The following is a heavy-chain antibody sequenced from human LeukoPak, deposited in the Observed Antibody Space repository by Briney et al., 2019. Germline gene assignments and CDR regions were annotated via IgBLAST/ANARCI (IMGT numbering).Heavy chain of an antibody. CDR2: ISANNGNT. Sequence: ASVKVSCKASGYTFTSYGISWVRQAPGQGLEWMGWISANNGNTNYAQKLQGRVTMTTDTSTSTAYMELRSLRSDDTAVYYCARGLMYYDFWSGHKRQAFDIWGQGTMVTASS. CDR1: GYTFTSYG. D-gene: IGHD3-3*01. CDR3: ARGLMYYDFWSGHKRQAFDI. V-gene: IGHV1-18*01. J-gene: IGHJ3*02.